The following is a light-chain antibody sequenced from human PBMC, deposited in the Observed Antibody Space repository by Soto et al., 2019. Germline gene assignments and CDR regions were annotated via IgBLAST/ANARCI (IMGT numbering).Light chain of an antibody. CDR3: QQYDKWPQT. Sequence: IVMTQSPATLSVSPGDGATLSCRAAQSVSTNLAWYQQKPGQAPRLLIYGASARATGIPARFSGCGSGTEFTLTISSLQSEVFAVYYCQQYDKWPQTFGQGTKVDIK. CDR1: QSVSTN. CDR2: GAS. J-gene: IGKJ1*01. V-gene: IGKV3-15*01.